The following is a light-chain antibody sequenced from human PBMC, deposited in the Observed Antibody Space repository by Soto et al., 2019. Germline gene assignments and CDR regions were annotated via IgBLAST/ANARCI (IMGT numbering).Light chain of an antibody. V-gene: IGLV4-69*01. J-gene: IGLJ2*01. CDR1: SGHISYA. Sequence: QLVLTQSPSASASLGASVKFTCTLNSGHISYAVAWHQQQPERGPRYLMKVNSDGSHSKGDGIPDRFSGSSSGAERYLTISSLQSEDEADYYCRTWGTGTVVFGGGTKLTVL. CDR3: RTWGTGTVV. CDR2: VNSDGSH.